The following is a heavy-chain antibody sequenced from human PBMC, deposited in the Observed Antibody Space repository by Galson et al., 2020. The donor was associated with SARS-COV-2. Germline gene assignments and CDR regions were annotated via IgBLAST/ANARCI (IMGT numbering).Heavy chain of an antibody. CDR2: IRWNSGSI. V-gene: IGHV3-9*01. CDR3: AKDMTDGYYDSSGYYSFDI. D-gene: IGHD3-22*01. J-gene: IGHJ3*02. Sequence: SLKISCAASGFTFDDYAMHWVRQAPGKGLEWVSGIRWNSGSIGYADSVKGRFTISRDNAKNSLYLQMNSLRAEDTALYYCAKDMTDGYYDSSGYYSFDIWGQGTMVTVSS. CDR1: GFTFDDYA.